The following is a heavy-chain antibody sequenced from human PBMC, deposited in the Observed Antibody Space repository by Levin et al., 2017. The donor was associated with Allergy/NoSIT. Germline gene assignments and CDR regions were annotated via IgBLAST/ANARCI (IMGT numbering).Heavy chain of an antibody. CDR2: IYYTGRT. CDR1: GGSISSSSYY. D-gene: IGHD3-3*01. J-gene: IGHJ5*02. CDR3: ARAGTYYDIWSGYYKGSWFDP. Sequence: SSETLSLTCIVSGGSISSSSYYWDWIRQPPGKGLEWIGSIYYTGRTYYNPSLKSRVTISVDTSKNQFSLKLSSVTAADTAVYYCARAGTYYDIWSGYYKGSWFDPWGHGALVTVSS. V-gene: IGHV4-39*07.